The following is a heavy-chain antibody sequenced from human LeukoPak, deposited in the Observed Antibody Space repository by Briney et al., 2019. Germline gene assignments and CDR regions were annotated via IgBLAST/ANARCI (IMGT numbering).Heavy chain of an antibody. CDR3: ARGRIAARRYYYMDV. CDR1: GFTFSDYY. CDR2: ISSSGSTI. D-gene: IGHD6-6*01. Sequence: GGSLRLSCAASGFTFSDYYMSWIRQAPGKGLEWVSYISSSGSTIYYADSVKGQFTISRDNAKNSLYLQMNSLRAEDTAVYYCARGRIAARRYYYMDVWGKGTTVTVSS. J-gene: IGHJ6*03. V-gene: IGHV3-11*01.